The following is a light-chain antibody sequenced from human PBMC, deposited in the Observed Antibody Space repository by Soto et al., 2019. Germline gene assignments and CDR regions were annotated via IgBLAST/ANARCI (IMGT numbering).Light chain of an antibody. CDR3: QTWGTGILV. Sequence: QLVLTQSPSASASLGASVKLTCTLSSGHSSYAIAWHQQQPEKGPRYLMKLNSDGSHSKGDGIPDRFSGSSSGAERYLTSSSLLSEDEADYYCQTWGTGILVFGGGTKLTVL. J-gene: IGLJ3*02. CDR2: LNSDGSH. V-gene: IGLV4-69*01. CDR1: SGHSSYA.